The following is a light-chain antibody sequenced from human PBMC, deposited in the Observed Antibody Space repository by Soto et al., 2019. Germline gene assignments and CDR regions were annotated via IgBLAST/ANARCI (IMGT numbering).Light chain of an antibody. CDR1: SSDVGAYDY. Sequence: QSALTQPRSVSGSPGQSVTISCTGTSSDVGAYDYVSWYQQHPGKAPKFMIYDVTKRPSGVPDRFSGSKSGNTASLTISGLQAEDGADYYCCSYAGSYSWVFGGGTQLTVL. CDR2: DVT. V-gene: IGLV2-11*01. CDR3: CSYAGSYSWV. J-gene: IGLJ3*02.